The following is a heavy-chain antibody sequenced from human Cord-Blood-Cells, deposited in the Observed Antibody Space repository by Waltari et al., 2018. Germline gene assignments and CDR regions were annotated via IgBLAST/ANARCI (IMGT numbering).Heavy chain of an antibody. D-gene: IGHD6-6*01. J-gene: IGHJ5*02. CDR2: INPSGGST. Sequence: QVQLVPSGAEVKKPGASVKVSCKASGCTFHRYYMHWVRKAPGQGVEWMRIINPSGGSTSYAQKFQGRVTMNRDTSTSTVYMELSSLRSEDTAVYYCARARRYSSSSGWFDPWGQGTLVTVSS. CDR3: ARARRYSSSSGWFDP. CDR1: GCTFHRYY. V-gene: IGHV1-46*02.